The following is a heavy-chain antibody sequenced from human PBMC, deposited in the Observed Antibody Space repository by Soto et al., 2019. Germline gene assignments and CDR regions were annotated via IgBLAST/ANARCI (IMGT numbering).Heavy chain of an antibody. Sequence: SQTLSLTYTVSCGTISSYYWSWIRQPPGKGLEWIGYIYYNVNTNYNPSLKSRVTISVDTSKNQFSLKLSSVTAADTAVYYCARHETLHGDYDYSGQRALVTVS. CDR1: CGTISSYY. V-gene: IGHV4-59*08. CDR2: IYYNVNT. D-gene: IGHD4-17*01. CDR3: ARHETLHGDYDY. J-gene: IGHJ4*02.